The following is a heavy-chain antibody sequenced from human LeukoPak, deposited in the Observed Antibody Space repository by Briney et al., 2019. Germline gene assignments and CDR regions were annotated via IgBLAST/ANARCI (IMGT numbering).Heavy chain of an antibody. CDR3: ASRKKGMATAGFDY. CDR1: GSSFTSYW. V-gene: IGHV5-51*01. J-gene: IGHJ4*02. Sequence: GESLKISCKGSGSSFTSYWIGWVRPMPGKGLEWMGIIYPGDSDTRYSPSFQGQVTISAEKSISTAYLQWSSLKASDTALYYCASRKKGMATAGFDYWGQGTLVTVSS. D-gene: IGHD5-24*01. CDR2: IYPGDSDT.